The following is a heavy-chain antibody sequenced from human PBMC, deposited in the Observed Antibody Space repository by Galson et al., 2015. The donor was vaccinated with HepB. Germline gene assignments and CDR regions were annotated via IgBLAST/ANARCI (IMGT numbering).Heavy chain of an antibody. CDR2: IYWDDDK. Sequence: PALVKPTQTLTLTCTFSGFSLSTSGVGVGWIRQPPGKALEWLALIYWDDDKRYSPSLKSRLTITKDTSKNQVVLTMTNMDPVDTATYYCAHLAYCGGDCSSWFDPWGQGTLVTVSS. D-gene: IGHD2-21*02. V-gene: IGHV2-5*02. J-gene: IGHJ5*02. CDR3: AHLAYCGGDCSSWFDP. CDR1: GFSLSTSGVG.